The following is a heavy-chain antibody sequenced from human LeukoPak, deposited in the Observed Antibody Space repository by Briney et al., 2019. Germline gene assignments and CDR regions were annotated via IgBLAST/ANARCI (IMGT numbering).Heavy chain of an antibody. CDR1: GYTFTSYY. J-gene: IGHJ4*02. V-gene: IGHV1-18*04. CDR3: ARVPSFQPLDY. D-gene: IGHD2-2*01. Sequence: ASVTVSCKASGYTFTSYYMHWVRQAPGQGLEWMGWISAYNGNTMYAQKLQDRVTMTTDTSTTTAYMELRSLRSDDTAVYYCARVPSFQPLDYWGQGTLVTVSS. CDR2: ISAYNGNT.